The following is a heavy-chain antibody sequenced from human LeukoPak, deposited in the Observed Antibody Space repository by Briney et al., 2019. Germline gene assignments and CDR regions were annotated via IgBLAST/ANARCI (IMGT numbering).Heavy chain of an antibody. D-gene: IGHD6-19*01. J-gene: IGHJ6*03. V-gene: IGHV4-39*07. Sequence: SETLSLTCTVSGGSISTSNYYWGWIRQPPGKGLEWIGNIFYSGSTYYSPSLRSRVTISLDTSRNQFSLKLSSVTAADTAVYYCARDGYSSGSRYYYYMDVWGKGTTVTVSS. CDR1: GGSISTSNYY. CDR2: IFYSGST. CDR3: ARDGYSSGSRYYYYMDV.